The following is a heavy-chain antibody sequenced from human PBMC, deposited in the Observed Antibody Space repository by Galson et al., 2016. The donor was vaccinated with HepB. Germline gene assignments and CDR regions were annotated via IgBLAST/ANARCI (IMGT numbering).Heavy chain of an antibody. J-gene: IGHJ4*01. V-gene: IGHV6-1*01. CDR2: TYYRSKWYN. D-gene: IGHD1-26*01. CDR1: GDSVSSNSAA. CDR3: ARTNSETYGGGNFDY. Sequence: CAISGDSVSSNSAAWNWIRQSPSRGLEWLGRTYYRSKWYNDYAVSVKSRITINPDTSKNQFSLQLNSVTPEDTAVYYCARTNSETYGGGNFDYWGQGTLVTFSS.